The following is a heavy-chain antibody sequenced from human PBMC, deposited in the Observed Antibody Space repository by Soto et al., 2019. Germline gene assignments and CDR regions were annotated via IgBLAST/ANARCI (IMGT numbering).Heavy chain of an antibody. J-gene: IGHJ6*02. CDR1: GGSFSGYY. D-gene: IGHD2-2*01. CDR2: INHSGST. CDR3: GRQPGHCGSTTCFGYYSVDV. Sequence: SETLSLTCAVYGGSFSGYYWSWISKKTGKGLEWIGEINHSGSTHYNPSLEGRVAISADTPKNQLSLRLSSVTAADTAVYYCGRQPGHCGSTTCFGYYSVDVWGQGTTVTVSS. V-gene: IGHV4-34*01.